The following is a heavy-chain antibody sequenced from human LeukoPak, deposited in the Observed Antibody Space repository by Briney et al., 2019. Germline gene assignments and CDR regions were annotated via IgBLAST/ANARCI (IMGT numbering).Heavy chain of an antibody. Sequence: GGSLRLSCAASGFTFSNAWMSWVRQAPGKGLEWVSYIGSSSSTIYYADSVKGRFTISRDNAKNSLYLQMNSLRAEDTAVYYCARVTYYYYYYMDVWGKGTTVTVSS. CDR3: ARVTYYYYYYMDV. CDR2: IGSSSSTI. V-gene: IGHV3-48*04. CDR1: GFTFSNAW. J-gene: IGHJ6*03.